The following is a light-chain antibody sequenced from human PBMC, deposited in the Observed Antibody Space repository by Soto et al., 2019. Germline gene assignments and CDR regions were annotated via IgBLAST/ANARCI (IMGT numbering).Light chain of an antibody. CDR1: SSNIGAGYD. CDR2: GNS. CDR3: QSYDSSRSAYV. J-gene: IGLJ1*01. Sequence: QSVLTQPPSVSGAXXXXXTISCTGSSSNIGAGYDVHWYQQLPGTAPKLLIYGNSNRPSGVPDRFSGSKSGTSASLAITGLQAEDEADYYCQSYDSSRSAYVFGTGTKLTVL. V-gene: IGLV1-40*01.